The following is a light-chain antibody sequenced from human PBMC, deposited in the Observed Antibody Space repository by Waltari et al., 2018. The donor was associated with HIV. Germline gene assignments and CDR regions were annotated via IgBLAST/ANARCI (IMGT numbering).Light chain of an antibody. J-gene: IGLJ2*01. CDR3: ATWDDSLSVYVV. V-gene: IGLV1-47*01. CDR2: KNN. Sequence: QSVLTQPPSASGTPGQRVTISCSGSSSNIGSNYVYWYQQRPGTAPKLLIYKNNQRPSGVPDRFSGSKSGTSASLAISGLRSEDEADYYCATWDDSLSVYVVFGAGTKLTVL. CDR1: SSNIGSNY.